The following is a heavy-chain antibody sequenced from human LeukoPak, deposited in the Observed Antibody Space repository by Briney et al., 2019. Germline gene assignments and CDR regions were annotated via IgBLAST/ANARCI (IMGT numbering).Heavy chain of an antibody. J-gene: IGHJ4*02. D-gene: IGHD3-22*01. CDR2: IYYSGST. CDR3: ARQPYYYDSSGYYVYYLDY. Sequence: SETLSLTCTVSGGSISSYYWSWIRQPPGKGLEWIGYIYYSGSTNYNPSLKSRVTISVDTSKNQFSLKLSSVTAADTAVYYCARQPYYYDSSGYYVYYLDYWGQGTLVTVSS. V-gene: IGHV4-59*08. CDR1: GGSISSYY.